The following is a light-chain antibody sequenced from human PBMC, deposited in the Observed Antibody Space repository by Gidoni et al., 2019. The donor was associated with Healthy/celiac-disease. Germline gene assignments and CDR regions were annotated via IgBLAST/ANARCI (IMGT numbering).Light chain of an antibody. CDR1: QSVSSN. Sequence: EIVMTQSPATLSVSPGERATLSCRARQSVSSNLAWYQQKPGQAPRLLIYGASTRATGIPARFSGSGSGTEFTLTISSLQSEDFAVYYCQQYNNWPPWTFXXXTKVEIK. J-gene: IGKJ1*01. V-gene: IGKV3-15*01. CDR2: GAS. CDR3: QQYNNWPPWT.